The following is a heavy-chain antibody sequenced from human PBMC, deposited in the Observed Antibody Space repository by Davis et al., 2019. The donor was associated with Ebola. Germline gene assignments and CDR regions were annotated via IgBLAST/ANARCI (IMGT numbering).Heavy chain of an antibody. CDR2: IYYSGST. CDR1: GGSISSYY. V-gene: IGHV4-59*01. CDR3: ARFFFRGNSYGYLEGDAFDI. D-gene: IGHD5-18*01. J-gene: IGHJ3*02. Sequence: PSETLSLTCTVSGGSISSYYWSWIRQPPGKGLEWIGYIYYSGSTNYNPSLKSRVTISVDTSKNQFSLKLSSVTAADTAVYYCARFFFRGNSYGYLEGDAFDIWGQGTMVTVSS.